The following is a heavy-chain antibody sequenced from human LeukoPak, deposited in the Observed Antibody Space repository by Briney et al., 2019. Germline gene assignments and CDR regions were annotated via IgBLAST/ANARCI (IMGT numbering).Heavy chain of an antibody. D-gene: IGHD3-22*01. J-gene: IGHJ3*02. CDR1: GGSFTFTSHA. V-gene: IGHV1-69*13. CDR3: AGFFYDNSGDAFDI. CDR2: LIPIYGSA. Sequence: EASVKVSCKASGGSFTFTSHAISWVRQAPGQGLEWMGGLIPIYGSANYAQKFQGRLTITSDESTRTVYMELSSLRPEDSAVHYCAGFFYDNSGDAFDIWGQGTTVTVSS.